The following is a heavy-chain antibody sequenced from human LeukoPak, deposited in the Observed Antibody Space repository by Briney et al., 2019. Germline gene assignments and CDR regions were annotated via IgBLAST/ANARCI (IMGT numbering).Heavy chain of an antibody. D-gene: IGHD4-17*01. CDR2: ISSNGGST. Sequence: TGGSLRLSCAASGFTFSSYAMHWVRQAPGKGLEYVSAISSNGGSTYYANSVKGRFTISRDNSKNTLYLQMGSLRAEDMAVYYCAREAEGEYGDIDDYWGQGTLVTVSS. CDR1: GFTFSSYA. CDR3: AREAEGEYGDIDDY. J-gene: IGHJ4*02. V-gene: IGHV3-64*01.